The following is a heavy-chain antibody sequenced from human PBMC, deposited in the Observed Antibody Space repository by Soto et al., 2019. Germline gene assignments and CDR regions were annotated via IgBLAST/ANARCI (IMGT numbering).Heavy chain of an antibody. CDR1: GGSISSYY. J-gene: IGHJ6*02. CDR3: ARQSGSRYSIYYYYGMDV. CDR2: IYYSGST. D-gene: IGHD3-10*01. V-gene: IGHV4-59*08. Sequence: SETLSLTCTVSGGSISSYYWSWIRQPPGKGLEWIGYIYYSGSTNYNPSLKSRVTISVDTSKNQFSLKASDTAMYYCARQSGSRYSIYYYYGMDVWGQGTTVTVSS.